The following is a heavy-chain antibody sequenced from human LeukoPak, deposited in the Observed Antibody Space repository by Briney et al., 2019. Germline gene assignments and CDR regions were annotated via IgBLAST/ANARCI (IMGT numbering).Heavy chain of an antibody. D-gene: IGHD3-16*01. CDR2: IKQDRSEK. Sequence: PGGSLRLSCAASGFTFSDYWMSWVRQAPGKGLEWVTNIKQDRSEKYYVDSVKGRFTISRDNAKNSLYLQMNSLRVEDTAVYYCARGRWGGDYWGQGTLVTVSS. J-gene: IGHJ4*02. V-gene: IGHV3-7*01. CDR1: GFTFSDYW. CDR3: ARGRWGGDY.